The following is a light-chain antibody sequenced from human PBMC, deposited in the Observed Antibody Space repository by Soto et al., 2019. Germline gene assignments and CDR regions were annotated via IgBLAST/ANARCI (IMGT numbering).Light chain of an antibody. CDR1: QSIISY. J-gene: IGKJ1*01. Sequence: DIQMTQSPSSLSASVGDRVTITCRASQSIISYLNWYQQKPWKAPKLLIYAASSLQSGVPSRFSGSGSGTDFTLTISSLQPEDFATYYCQQSYSTPPTFGQGTRW. V-gene: IGKV1-39*01. CDR2: AAS. CDR3: QQSYSTPPT.